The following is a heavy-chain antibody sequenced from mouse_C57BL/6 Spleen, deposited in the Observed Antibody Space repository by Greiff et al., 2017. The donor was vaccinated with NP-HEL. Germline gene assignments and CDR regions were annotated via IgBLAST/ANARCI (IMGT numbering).Heavy chain of an antibody. CDR3: ARLRLRDAMDY. V-gene: IGHV1-80*01. CDR1: GYAFSSYW. Sequence: VQLQQSGAELVKPGASVKISCKASGYAFSSYWMNWVKQRPGKGLEWIGQIYPGDGDTNYNGKFKGKATLTADKSSSTAYMQLSSLTSEDSAVYFCARLRLRDAMDYWGQGTSVTVSS. J-gene: IGHJ4*01. CDR2: IYPGDGDT.